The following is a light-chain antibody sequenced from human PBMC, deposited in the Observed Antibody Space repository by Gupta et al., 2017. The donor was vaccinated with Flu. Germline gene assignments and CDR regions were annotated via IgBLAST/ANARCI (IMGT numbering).Light chain of an antibody. V-gene: IGLV3-21*02. CDR3: QVVPSSSDHVV. Sequence: SSVLTQPPSVSVAPGQTASITCGGTNIGTERFHWYQQTPAQAPVLVVYEDNDRPSGIPERFSGSNYGTTATLTITRVEAGDEADYYCQVVPSSSDHVVFGGGTKLTVL. CDR1: NIGTER. J-gene: IGLJ2*01. CDR2: EDN.